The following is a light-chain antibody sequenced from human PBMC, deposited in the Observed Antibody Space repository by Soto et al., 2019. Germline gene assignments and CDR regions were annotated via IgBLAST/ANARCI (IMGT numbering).Light chain of an antibody. CDR2: GAS. CDR3: QQYNNWLTWT. J-gene: IGKJ1*01. CDR1: QSVSIN. V-gene: IGKV3-15*01. Sequence: EIVMTQSPATLSVSPGERATLSCRASQSVSINLAWYQQKPGQAPRLLIYGASTKATVIPARFSGSGSGTEFALTISVLQSEDFAVYYCQQYNNWLTWTFGQGTKVEIK.